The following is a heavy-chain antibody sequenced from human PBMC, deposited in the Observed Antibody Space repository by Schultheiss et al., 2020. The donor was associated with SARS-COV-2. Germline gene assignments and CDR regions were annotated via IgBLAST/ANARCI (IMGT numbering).Heavy chain of an antibody. J-gene: IGHJ4*02. D-gene: IGHD4-11*01. V-gene: IGHV1-69*06. CDR1: GGTFSSYA. CDR3: AKAFTVTWPHRFDY. CDR2: IIPIFGTA. Sequence: SVKVSCKASGGTFSSYAISWVRQAPGQGLEWMGGIIPIFGTANYAQKFQGRVTITADKSTSTAYMELSSLRSEDTAVYYCAKAFTVTWPHRFDYWGQGTLVTVSS.